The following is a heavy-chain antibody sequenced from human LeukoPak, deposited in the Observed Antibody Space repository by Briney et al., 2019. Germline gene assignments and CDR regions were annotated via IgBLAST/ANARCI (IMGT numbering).Heavy chain of an antibody. D-gene: IGHD2-21*02. CDR2: INPSGGST. CDR3: AKDILALVSAIIDH. V-gene: IGHV1-46*01. J-gene: IGHJ4*02. Sequence: ASVKVSCKASGYTFTSYGISWVRQAPGQGLEWMGIINPSGGSTSYAQKFQGRVTMTRDMSTSTVYMELSSLRSEDTAVYYCAKDILALVSAIIDHWGQGTLVTVSS. CDR1: GYTFTSYG.